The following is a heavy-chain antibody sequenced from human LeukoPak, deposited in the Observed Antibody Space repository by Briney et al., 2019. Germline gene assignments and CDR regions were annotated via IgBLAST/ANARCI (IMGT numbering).Heavy chain of an antibody. CDR1: GFTFSSYA. V-gene: IGHV3-23*01. Sequence: GGSLRLSCAASGFTFSSYAMSWVRQAPGKGLEWVSAISGSGGSTYYADSVKGRFTISRDNSKNTLYLQMNSLRAEDTAVYYCAKDSDLYSRGVWYFDLWGRGTLVTVSS. CDR3: AKDSDLYSRGVWYFDL. J-gene: IGHJ2*01. D-gene: IGHD6-13*01. CDR2: ISGSGGST.